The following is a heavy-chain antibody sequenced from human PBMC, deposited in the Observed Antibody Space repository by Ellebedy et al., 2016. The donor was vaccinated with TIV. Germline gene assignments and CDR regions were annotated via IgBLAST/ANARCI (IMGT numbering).Heavy chain of an antibody. CDR1: GFTLSTYW. CDR3: AGDCSSTSCYRGTYYGMDV. CDR2: IKHDGGEK. V-gene: IGHV3-7*01. D-gene: IGHD2-2*02. J-gene: IGHJ6*02. Sequence: GESLKISCAASGFTLSTYWMTWVRQAPGKGLEWVANIKHDGGEKYYVDSVKGRFTIYRDNAKNSLYLQMNSLRTEDTAVYYCAGDCSSTSCYRGTYYGMDVWGQGTTVTVSS.